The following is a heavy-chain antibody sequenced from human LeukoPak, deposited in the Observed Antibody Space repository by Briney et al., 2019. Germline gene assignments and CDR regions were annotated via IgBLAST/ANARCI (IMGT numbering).Heavy chain of an antibody. Sequence: GEALKISCKGSGYSFTSYWISWVRQMPGKGLEWMGRIDPSDSYTNYSPSFQGHVTISDDKSISTAYLQWSSLKASDSAMYYCARRSCSSTSCYAATFGYWGQGTLVTVSS. V-gene: IGHV5-10-1*01. J-gene: IGHJ4*02. CDR1: GYSFTSYW. D-gene: IGHD2-2*01. CDR3: ARRSCSSTSCYAATFGY. CDR2: IDPSDSYT.